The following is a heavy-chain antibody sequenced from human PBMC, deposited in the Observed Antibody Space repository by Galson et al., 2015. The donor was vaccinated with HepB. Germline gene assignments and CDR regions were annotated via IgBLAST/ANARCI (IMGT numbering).Heavy chain of an antibody. CDR1: GSTFTDYY. CDR2: VNPKSGVT. D-gene: IGHD4-17*01. CDR3: ATEKCDYKDGDYGCWFDP. Sequence: SVKVSCKASGSTFTDYYTHWMRQAPGQRLEWMGRVNPKSGVTQYAQKFQGRVTMTRDTSISTAYMELSSLRSDDTAVYYCATEKCDYKDGDYGCWFDPWGQGALVTVTS. V-gene: IGHV1-2*06. J-gene: IGHJ5*02.